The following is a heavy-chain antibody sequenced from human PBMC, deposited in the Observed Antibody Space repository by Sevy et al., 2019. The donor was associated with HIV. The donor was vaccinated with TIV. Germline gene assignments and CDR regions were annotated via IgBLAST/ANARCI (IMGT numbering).Heavy chain of an antibody. J-gene: IGHJ2*01. Sequence: GGSLRLSCVASGFTFGDHYMDWVRQAPGKGLEWVGRIRNKVKSYTTECAASVKGRFIVSRDDSKKSLYLQMNSLKTEDTAVYYCAAVGASRGYFDIWGRGTLVTVSS. D-gene: IGHD1-26*01. CDR1: GFTFGDHY. CDR3: AAVGASRGYFDI. CDR2: IRNKVKSYTT. V-gene: IGHV3-72*01.